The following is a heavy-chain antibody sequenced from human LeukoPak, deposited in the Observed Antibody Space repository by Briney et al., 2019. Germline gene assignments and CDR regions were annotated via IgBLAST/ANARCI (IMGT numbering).Heavy chain of an antibody. V-gene: IGHV3-48*01. CDR1: GFTFSSYS. J-gene: IGHJ4*02. CDR3: ARDLSLLWFGESHFDY. CDR2: ISSSSSTI. Sequence: GGSLRLSCAASGFTFSSYSMNWVRQAPGKGLEWVSYISSSSSTIYYADSVKGRFTISRDNAKNSLYLQMNSLRAEDTAVYYCARDLSLLWFGESHFDYWGQGTLVTVSS. D-gene: IGHD3-10*01.